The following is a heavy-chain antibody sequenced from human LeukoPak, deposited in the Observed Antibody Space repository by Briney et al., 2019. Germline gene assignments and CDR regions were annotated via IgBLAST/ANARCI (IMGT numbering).Heavy chain of an antibody. CDR1: VDRVSCKSDP. Sequence: SQTLSLTCALSVDRVSCKSDPWNWIRQSPSGGLEYLGRTRYRSTWNTFYSSSVEGRITINADTSRNQVSLRLNSVTPEDTALYYCVRDFNWAFDYWGQGTLVTVSS. V-gene: IGHV6-1*01. CDR2: TRYRSTWNT. CDR3: VRDFNWAFDY. J-gene: IGHJ4*02. D-gene: IGHD7-27*01.